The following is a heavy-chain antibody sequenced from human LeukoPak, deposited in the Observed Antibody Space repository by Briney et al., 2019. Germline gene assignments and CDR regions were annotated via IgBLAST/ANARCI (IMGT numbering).Heavy chain of an antibody. V-gene: IGHV1-2*02. D-gene: IGHD2-2*01. J-gene: IGHJ4*02. Sequence: ASVKVSCKASGYTFTGYYMHWVRQAPGQGLEWMGWINPNSGGTNYAQKFQGRVTMTRDTSISTAYMELSRLRSDDTAVYYCARDWEGYCSSTSCYLFDYWGQGTLVTVSS. CDR2: INPNSGGT. CDR1: GYTFTGYY. CDR3: ARDWEGYCSSTSCYLFDY.